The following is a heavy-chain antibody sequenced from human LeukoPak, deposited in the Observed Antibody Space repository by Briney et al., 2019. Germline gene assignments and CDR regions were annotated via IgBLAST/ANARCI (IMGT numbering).Heavy chain of an antibody. J-gene: IGHJ4*02. CDR2: IYHSGST. V-gene: IGHV4-34*01. D-gene: IGHD6-19*01. CDR1: GGSFSGYY. CDR3: ARGSQLVAGFDY. Sequence: SETLPLTCAAYGGSFSGYYWSWIRQPPGKGLEWIGEIYHSGSTNYNPSLKSRVTISVDKSKNQFSLKLSSVTAADTAVYYCARGSQLVAGFDYWGQGTLVTVSS.